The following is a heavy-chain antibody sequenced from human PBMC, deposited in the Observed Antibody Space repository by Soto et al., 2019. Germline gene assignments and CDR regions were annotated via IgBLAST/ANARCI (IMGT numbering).Heavy chain of an antibody. V-gene: IGHV1-18*01. D-gene: IGHD6-6*01. CDR2: ISAYNGNT. CDR1: GYTFTSYG. CDR3: ARGEYSSSSYYYYYGMDV. J-gene: IGHJ6*02. Sequence: ASVKVSCKASGYTFTSYGISWVRQAPGQGLEWMGWISAYNGNTNYAQKLQGRVTMTTDTSTSTAYMELRSLRSDDTAVYYCARGEYSSSSYYYYYGMDVWGQGTTVTVSS.